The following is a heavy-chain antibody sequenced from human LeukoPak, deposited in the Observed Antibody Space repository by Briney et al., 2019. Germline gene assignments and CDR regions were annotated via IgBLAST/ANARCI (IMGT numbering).Heavy chain of an antibody. CDR2: INPKSGGT. J-gene: IGHJ3*02. D-gene: IGHD3-3*01. CDR3: ARGPRITIFGVVMANDAFDI. V-gene: IGHV1-2*02. CDR1: GYTFTDYF. Sequence: PWASVKVSCKASGYTFTDYFMNWVRRAPGQGLEWMGWINPKSGGTVYAQKFQGRVTMTRDTSSSTAYMELSRLRFDDTVVYYCARGPRITIFGVVMANDAFDIWGQGTMVTVSS.